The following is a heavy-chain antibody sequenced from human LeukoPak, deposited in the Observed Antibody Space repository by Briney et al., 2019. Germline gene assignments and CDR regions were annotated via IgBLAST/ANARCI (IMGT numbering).Heavy chain of an antibody. CDR3: ARDRDPGVRGVVFDY. CDR2: INWNGGSI. CDR1: GFTFYDYG. V-gene: IGHV3-20*04. D-gene: IGHD3-10*01. J-gene: IGHJ4*02. Sequence: PGGSLRLSCAGSGFTFYDYGMNWVRQAPGKGLEWVSGINWNGGSIGYADSVKGRFTISRDNSKNTLYLQMNSLRAEDTAVYYCARDRDPGVRGVVFDYWGQGTLVTVSS.